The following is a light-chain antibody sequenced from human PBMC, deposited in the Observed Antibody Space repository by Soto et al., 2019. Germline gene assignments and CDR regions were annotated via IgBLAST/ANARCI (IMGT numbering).Light chain of an antibody. CDR2: LNSDGSH. CDR3: QTWGTGIVV. J-gene: IGLJ2*01. Sequence: VLTQSPSASASLGASVKLTCTLSSGHSSYAIAWHQQQPEKGPRYLMKLNSDGSHSKGDGIPDRFSGSSSGAERYLTISSLQSEDEADYYCQTWGTGIVVFGGGTKLTVL. CDR1: SGHSSYA. V-gene: IGLV4-69*01.